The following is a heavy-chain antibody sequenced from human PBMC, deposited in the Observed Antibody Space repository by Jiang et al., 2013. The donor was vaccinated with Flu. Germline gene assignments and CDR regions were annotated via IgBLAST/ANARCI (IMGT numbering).Heavy chain of an antibody. CDR1: GFTFSSYA. Sequence: GFTFSSYAMYWVRQAPGKGPEWVAVISYDGSNKYVDSVKGRFTISRDNSKNTLYLQMNSLRAEDTALYYCARDFMWNFDLWGRGTQVTVSS. V-gene: IGHV3-30-3*01. CDR3: ARDFMWNFDL. D-gene: IGHD3-16*01. CDR2: ISYDGSNK. J-gene: IGHJ2*01.